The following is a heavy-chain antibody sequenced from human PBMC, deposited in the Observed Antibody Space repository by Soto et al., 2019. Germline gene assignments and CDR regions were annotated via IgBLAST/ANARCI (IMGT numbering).Heavy chain of an antibody. V-gene: IGHV2-5*02. Sequence: QITLNESGPTLVKPTQPLTLTCTFSGFSLSTRGVGVGWIRQPPGKALEWLALLYWDDDERYSPSLMSRLTITKDTSKNQVFLTMTNVDPVDTATYYCAHRPRGFTYFFDYCGQGTLDNVS. CDR1: GFSLSTRGVG. CDR2: LYWDDDE. J-gene: IGHJ4*02. CDR3: AHRPRGFTYFFDY.